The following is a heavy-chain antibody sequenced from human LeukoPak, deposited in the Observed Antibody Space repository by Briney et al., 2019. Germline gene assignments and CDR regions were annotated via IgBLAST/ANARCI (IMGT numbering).Heavy chain of an antibody. CDR1: GFTVSSNY. Sequence: PGGSLRLSCAASGFTVSSNYMSWVRQAPGKGLEWVSVIYSGGSTYYADSVKGRFTISRDNSKNTLYLQMNSLRAEDTAVYYCAKSFYDFWSGDAFDIWGQGTMVTVSS. CDR2: IYSGGST. CDR3: AKSFYDFWSGDAFDI. D-gene: IGHD3-3*01. J-gene: IGHJ3*02. V-gene: IGHV3-66*01.